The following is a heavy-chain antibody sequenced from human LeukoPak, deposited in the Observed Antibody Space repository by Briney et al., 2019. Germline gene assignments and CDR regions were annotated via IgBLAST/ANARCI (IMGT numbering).Heavy chain of an antibody. J-gene: IGHJ4*02. D-gene: IGHD1-1*01. CDR3: ARDHNYAFDN. CDR1: GFPFSDYS. CDR2: IGISSGNT. V-gene: IGHV3-11*06. Sequence: GGSLRLSCAASGFPFSDYSMNWDRQAPGKGLEWISYIGISSGNTKYADSVKGRFTISGDNAKNSLYLQMNSLRVEDTAVYYCARDHNYAFDNWGQGTLVTVSS.